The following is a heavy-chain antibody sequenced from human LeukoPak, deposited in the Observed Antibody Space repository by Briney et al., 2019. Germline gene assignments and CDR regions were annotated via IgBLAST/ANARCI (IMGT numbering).Heavy chain of an antibody. J-gene: IGHJ5*02. CDR2: INHSGST. D-gene: IGHD5-24*01. Sequence: SETLSLTCAVYGGSFSGYYWSWIRQPPGKGLEWIGEINHSGSTNYNPSLKSRVTISVDTSKNQFSLKLSSVTAADTAVYYCARRENYIPEDWFDPWGQGTLVTVSS. CDR1: GGSFSGYY. V-gene: IGHV4-34*01. CDR3: ARRENYIPEDWFDP.